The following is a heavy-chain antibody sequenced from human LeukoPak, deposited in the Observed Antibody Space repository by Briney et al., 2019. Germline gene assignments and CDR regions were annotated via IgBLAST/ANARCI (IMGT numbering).Heavy chain of an antibody. J-gene: IGHJ5*02. V-gene: IGHV1-2*02. CDR2: INPNSGGT. CDR3: AREYCTNGVCYYNWFDP. D-gene: IGHD2-8*01. CDR1: GYTFTDYH. Sequence: GASVKVSCTAFGYTFTDYHMHWVRQAPGQGLEWMGWINPNSGGTNYAQKFQGRVTMTRDTSISTAYMELSRLRSDDTAVYYCAREYCTNGVCYYNWFDPWGQGTLVTVSS.